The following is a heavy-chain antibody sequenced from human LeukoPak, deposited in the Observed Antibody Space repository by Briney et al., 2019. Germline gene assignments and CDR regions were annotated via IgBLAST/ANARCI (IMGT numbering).Heavy chain of an antibody. CDR3: AKEGNQLLSFYYYGMDV. CDR2: INPNSGDT. CDR1: GYTFTDYR. J-gene: IGHJ6*02. Sequence: ASVKVSCRASGYTFTDYRMHWVRQAPGQGLKWLGWINPNSGDTSYAQRFQGKVTMTRDTSISTAYMELSRLRSDDTAVYYCAKEGNQLLSFYYYGMDVWGQGTTVTVSS. V-gene: IGHV1-2*02. D-gene: IGHD2-2*01.